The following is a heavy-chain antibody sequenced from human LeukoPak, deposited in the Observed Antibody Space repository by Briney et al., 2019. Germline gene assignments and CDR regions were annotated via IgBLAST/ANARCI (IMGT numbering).Heavy chain of an antibody. CDR3: ARLVRLDDFWSGYFYDY. CDR1: SGSISSSSYY. Sequence: PSETLSLTCTISSGSISSSSYYWSWIRQPAGKGLEWIGRIYTSGSTNYNPSLKSRVTMSVDTSKNQFSLKLSSVTAADTAVYYCARLVRLDDFWSGYFYDYWGQGTLVTVSS. V-gene: IGHV4-61*02. D-gene: IGHD3-3*01. CDR2: IYTSGST. J-gene: IGHJ4*02.